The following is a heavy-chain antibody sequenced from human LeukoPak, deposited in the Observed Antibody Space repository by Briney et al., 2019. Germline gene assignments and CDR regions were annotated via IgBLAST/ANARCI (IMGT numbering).Heavy chain of an antibody. CDR3: STDFYRGRQLDY. CDR2: FDAEDGET. J-gene: IGHJ4*02. CDR1: GNTFTDFS. Sequence: ASVKVSCKVSGNTFTDFSMSWVRQAPGKGLEWMGGFDAEDGETIYAQKFQGRVTMTEDTSTATAYMDLRSLRPDDTAVYYCSTDFYRGRQLDYWGRGTLVTVSS. D-gene: IGHD2/OR15-2a*01. V-gene: IGHV1-24*01.